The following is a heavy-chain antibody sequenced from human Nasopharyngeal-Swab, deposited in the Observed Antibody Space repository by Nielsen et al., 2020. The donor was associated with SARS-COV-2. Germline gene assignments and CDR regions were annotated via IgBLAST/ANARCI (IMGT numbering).Heavy chain of an antibody. CDR2: ISYDGNYK. V-gene: IGHV3-30-3*01. Sequence: GESLKISCTASGFTLRTYVMYWVRQAPGMGLEWVASISYDGNYKSYADSVKDRFTISRDDSENTLYLQMNSLKTEDTAVYYCAAGSDYWGQGTLVTVSS. D-gene: IGHD2-15*01. J-gene: IGHJ4*02. CDR1: GFTLRTYV. CDR3: AAGSDY.